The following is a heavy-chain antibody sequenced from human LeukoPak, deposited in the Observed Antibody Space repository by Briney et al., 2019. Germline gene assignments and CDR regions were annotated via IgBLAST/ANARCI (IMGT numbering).Heavy chain of an antibody. Sequence: GESLKISCKGSGYSFTSYWIGWVRQMPGKGLEWMGIIYPGDSDTRYSPSFQGQVTISADKSISTAYLQWSSLKASDTAMYYCARLGGYCSSTSCLLGNWFDPWGQGTLVTVSS. CDR3: ARLGGYCSSTSCLLGNWFDP. V-gene: IGHV5-51*01. CDR2: IYPGDSDT. D-gene: IGHD2-2*01. J-gene: IGHJ5*02. CDR1: GYSFTSYW.